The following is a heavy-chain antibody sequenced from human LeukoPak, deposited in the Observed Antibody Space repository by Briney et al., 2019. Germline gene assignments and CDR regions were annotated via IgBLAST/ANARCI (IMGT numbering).Heavy chain of an antibody. J-gene: IGHJ4*02. CDR3: ARDGLYSRGDALDY. Sequence: GGSLRLSCKASGFTFSDYWMHWVRQAPGKGLVWVLRIKTDGRTTAYVYSVRVRFTISRDNSKNTLYIQMNSLRVEDTAVYFSARDGLYSRGDALDYWGRGTLVTVSS. CDR1: GFTFSDYW. D-gene: IGHD3-22*01. V-gene: IGHV3-74*01. CDR2: IKTDGRTT.